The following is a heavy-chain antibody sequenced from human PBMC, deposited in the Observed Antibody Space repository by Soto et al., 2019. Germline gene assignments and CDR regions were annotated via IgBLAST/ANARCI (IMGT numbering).Heavy chain of an antibody. J-gene: IGHJ4*02. Sequence: GGSLRLSCAASGFTFSSYGMHWVRQAPGKGLEWVAVIWYDGSNKYYADSVKGRFTISRDNSKNTLHLQMNSLRAEDTAIYYWEKFLVGGGGSGGWPWSFHLWGREPLVTASS. CDR2: IWYDGSNK. CDR3: EKFLVGGGGSGGWPWSFHL. D-gene: IGHD6-25*01. CDR1: GFTFSSYG. V-gene: IGHV3-33*06.